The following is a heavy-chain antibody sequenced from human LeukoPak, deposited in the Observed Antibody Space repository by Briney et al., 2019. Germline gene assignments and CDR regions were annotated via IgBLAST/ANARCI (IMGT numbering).Heavy chain of an antibody. J-gene: IGHJ5*02. CDR1: GFTFSNYW. Sequence: GGSLRLSCAASGFTFSNYWMIWVRQAPGKGLEWVANINEDASKKYYVDSVEGRFTLSRDDAKNSLYLQMNSLRAEDTAMYYCATSTYSSSPSWGQVTLVTVSS. CDR2: INEDASKK. CDR3: ATSTYSSSPS. V-gene: IGHV3-7*01. D-gene: IGHD6-6*01.